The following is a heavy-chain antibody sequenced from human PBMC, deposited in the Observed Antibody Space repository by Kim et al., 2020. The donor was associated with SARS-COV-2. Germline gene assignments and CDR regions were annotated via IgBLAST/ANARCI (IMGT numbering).Heavy chain of an antibody. CDR1: GFTFSSYW. Sequence: GGSLRLSCAATGFTFSSYWMNWVRQAPGKGLEWVANIDRDGNEKNYVDSVRGRFTVARDNARNVLYLQMNSLRVEDTAIYYCATEWVHASGGYYMDVWG. J-gene: IGHJ6*03. D-gene: IGHD3-10*01. V-gene: IGHV3-7*01. CDR3: ATEWVHASGGYYMDV. CDR2: IDRDGNEK.